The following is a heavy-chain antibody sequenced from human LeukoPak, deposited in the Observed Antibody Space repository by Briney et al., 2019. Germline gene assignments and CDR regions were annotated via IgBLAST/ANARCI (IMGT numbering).Heavy chain of an antibody. CDR1: GFTLSGHW. V-gene: IGHV3-7*01. J-gene: IGHJ4*02. CDR3: ARWDIRGTAHQLDY. CDR2: INQDGSAK. D-gene: IGHD5-12*01. Sequence: GGSLRLSCAASGFTLSGHWMSWVRQAPGKGLEWVANINQDGSAKYYVDSVKGRFTISRDNARNSMYLQMNSLRAEDTAVYYCARWDIRGTAHQLDYWGQGTLVTVSS.